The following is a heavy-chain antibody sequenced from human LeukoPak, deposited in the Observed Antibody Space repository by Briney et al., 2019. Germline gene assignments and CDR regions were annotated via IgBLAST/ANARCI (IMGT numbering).Heavy chain of an antibody. CDR2: IYATGST. J-gene: IGHJ5*02. Sequence: SETLSLTCTVSGGSISSYYWSWIRQPPGKRLEWIGYIYATGSTNYNPSLKSRVTILVDTSKNQFSLNLRSVTAADTAVYYCARHGSVRSPLGPWGQGTLVTVSS. D-gene: IGHD3-10*01. CDR1: GGSISSYY. V-gene: IGHV4-4*09. CDR3: ARHGSVRSPLGP.